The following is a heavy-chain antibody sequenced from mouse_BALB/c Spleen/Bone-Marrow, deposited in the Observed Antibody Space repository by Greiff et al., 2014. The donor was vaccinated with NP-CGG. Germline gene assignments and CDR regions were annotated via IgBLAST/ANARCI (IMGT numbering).Heavy chain of an antibody. D-gene: IGHD3-1*01. V-gene: IGHV1S81*02. Sequence: QVQLQQFGAELVKPGASVKLSCKASGHTFTSYYMYWVKQRPGQGLEWIGGINPSNGGTNFNEKFKSKATLTVDKSSSTAYMQLSSLTSEDSAVYYCTRGLRAWFAYWGQGTLVTVSA. CDR2: INPSNGGT. CDR1: GHTFTSYY. J-gene: IGHJ3*01. CDR3: TRGLRAWFAY.